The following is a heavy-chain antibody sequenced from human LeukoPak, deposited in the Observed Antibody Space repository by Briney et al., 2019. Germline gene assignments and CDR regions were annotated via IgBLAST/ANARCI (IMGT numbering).Heavy chain of an antibody. CDR1: GFTFSSYS. CDR2: ISSSSTTI. CDR3: ARARGTGPGAHFDY. V-gene: IGHV3-48*04. D-gene: IGHD3-10*01. J-gene: IGHJ4*02. Sequence: GGSLRLSCAVSGFTFSSYSMNWVRQAPGKGLGWVSYISSSSTTIYYADSVKGRFTISRDNAKNSLFLQMNSLRAEDTAVYYCARARGTGPGAHFDYWGQGTLVIVSS.